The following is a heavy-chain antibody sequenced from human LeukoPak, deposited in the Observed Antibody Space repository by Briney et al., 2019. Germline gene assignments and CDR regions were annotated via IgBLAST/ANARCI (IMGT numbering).Heavy chain of an antibody. CDR1: GYTFTGYY. D-gene: IGHD6-19*01. V-gene: IGHV1-46*01. J-gene: IGHJ4*02. Sequence: ASVKVSCKASGYTFTGYYMHWVRQAPGQGLEWMGIINPSGGSTSYAQKFQGRVTMTRDTSTSTVYMELSSLRSEDTAVYYCARDQVGGASGWFLLDYWGQGTLVTVSS. CDR3: ARDQVGGASGWFLLDY. CDR2: INPSGGST.